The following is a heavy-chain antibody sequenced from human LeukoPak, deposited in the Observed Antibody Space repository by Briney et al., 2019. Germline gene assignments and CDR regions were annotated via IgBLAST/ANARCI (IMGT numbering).Heavy chain of an antibody. D-gene: IGHD2-2*01. Sequence: ASVKVSCKASGYTFTSYGISWVRQAPGQGLEWMGWISAYNGNTNYAQKLQGRVTMTTDTSTSTAYMELRSLRSDDTAVYYCARRIPGYCSSTSCYLDDAFDIWGQGTMVTVSS. CDR2: ISAYNGNT. CDR1: GYTFTSYG. V-gene: IGHV1-18*01. J-gene: IGHJ3*02. CDR3: ARRIPGYCSSTSCYLDDAFDI.